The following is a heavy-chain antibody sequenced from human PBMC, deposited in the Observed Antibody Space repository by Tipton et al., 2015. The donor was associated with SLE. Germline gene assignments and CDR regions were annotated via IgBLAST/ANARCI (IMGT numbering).Heavy chain of an antibody. CDR2: ISYTGST. J-gene: IGHJ4*02. CDR1: GGSISSSYY. V-gene: IGHV4-39*07. D-gene: IGHD4-17*01. CDR3: ARDPSDGDYGVYYFDY. Sequence: LRLSCTVSGGSISSSYYWGWIRQSPGKGLEWIGSISYTGSTYYNPSLKSRVTISVDMSKKQLSLRLTSVTAADTAVYYCARDPSDGDYGVYYFDYWGQGTLVTVSP.